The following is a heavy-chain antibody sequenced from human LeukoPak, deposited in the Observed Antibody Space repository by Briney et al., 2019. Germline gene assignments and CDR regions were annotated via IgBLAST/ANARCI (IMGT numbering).Heavy chain of an antibody. V-gene: IGHV4-34*01. Sequence: PSETLSLTCAVYGGSFSGYYWSWIRQPPGKGLEWIGSIYYSGSTYYNPSLKSRVTISVDTSKNQFSLKLSSVTAADTAVYYCARDHSSGYYGALYYYYYGMDVWGQGTTVTVSS. CDR3: ARDHSSGYYGALYYYYYGMDV. D-gene: IGHD3-22*01. CDR1: GGSFSGYY. CDR2: IYYSGST. J-gene: IGHJ6*02.